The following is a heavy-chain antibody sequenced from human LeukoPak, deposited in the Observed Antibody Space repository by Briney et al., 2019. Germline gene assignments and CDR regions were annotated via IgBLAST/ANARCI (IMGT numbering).Heavy chain of an antibody. CDR3: ARRDGYNHAFDI. D-gene: IGHD5-24*01. V-gene: IGHV4-38-2*01. CDR2: IYHSGST. J-gene: IGHJ3*02. Sequence: PSETLSLTCAVYGGSFSGYYWGWIRQPPGKGLEWIGSIYHSGSTYYNPSLKSRVTISVDTSKNQFSLKLSSVTAADTAVYHCARRDGYNHAFDIWGQGTMVTVSS. CDR1: GGSFSGYY.